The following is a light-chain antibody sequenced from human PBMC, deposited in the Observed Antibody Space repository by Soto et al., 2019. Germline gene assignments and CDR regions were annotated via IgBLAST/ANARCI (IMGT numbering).Light chain of an antibody. Sequence: EIVLTQSPGTLSLSPGERATLSCRASQSVSSSYLAWYQQKPGQAPRLLIYGASSRATGNPDRFSGSGSGTDFTLTISRLEPEDFAVYYCQQYRTFGQGTKVDIK. J-gene: IGKJ1*01. V-gene: IGKV3-20*01. CDR3: QQYRT. CDR1: QSVSSSY. CDR2: GAS.